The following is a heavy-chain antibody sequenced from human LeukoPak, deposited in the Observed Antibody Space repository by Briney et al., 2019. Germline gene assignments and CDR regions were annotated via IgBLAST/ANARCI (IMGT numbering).Heavy chain of an antibody. CDR2: IRYDGRNK. J-gene: IGHJ3*02. D-gene: IGHD3-9*01. V-gene: IGHV3-30*02. CDR3: AKGPKRYNILTGYFVIETAFDI. Sequence: TWGSLRLSCAASGFTFNNYGMHWVCQAPGKGLEWVAFIRYDGRNKYYADSVKGRFTISRDNSKNTLYLQMNSLRAEDTAVYYCAKGPKRYNILTGYFVIETAFDIWGQGTMVTVSS. CDR1: GFTFNNYG.